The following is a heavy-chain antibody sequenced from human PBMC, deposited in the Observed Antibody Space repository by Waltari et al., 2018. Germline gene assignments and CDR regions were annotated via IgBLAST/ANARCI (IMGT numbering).Heavy chain of an antibody. V-gene: IGHV3-7*01. D-gene: IGHD2-21*01. CDR3: ARDATCGGACWHFDL. CDR2: IKQDGSGH. J-gene: IGHJ2*01. CDR1: VFSFVIYW. Sequence: EVQLVESGGGLVPPGGSLRVSVEASVFSFVIYWVGWVRQAPGKGLEWLADIKQDGSGHYYVDSVKGRFTISRDNAKNSVYLQMTSLRDDDTAVYYCARDATCGGACWHFDLWGRGTLVTVSS.